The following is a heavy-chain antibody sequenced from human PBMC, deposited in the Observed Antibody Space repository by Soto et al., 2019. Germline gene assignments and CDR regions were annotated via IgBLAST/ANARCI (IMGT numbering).Heavy chain of an antibody. V-gene: IGHV4-31*03. J-gene: IGHJ4*01. CDR1: GGSISSGGYY. Sequence: SETLSLTGTVSGGSISSGGYYWSWIRQHPGKGLEWIGYIYYGGSTYYNPSLKSRATISGDTSKNQFSLKLSSVTAADTAVYYCARGGYYYENSGQNAYDYWGQGTLVTVSS. CDR2: IYYGGST. D-gene: IGHD3-22*01. CDR3: ARGGYYYENSGQNAYDY.